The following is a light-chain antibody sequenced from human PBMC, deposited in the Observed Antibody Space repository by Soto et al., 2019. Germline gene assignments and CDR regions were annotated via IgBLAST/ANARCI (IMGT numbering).Light chain of an antibody. CDR2: AAS. Sequence: DIQMTQSPSSLSASVGDRVTITCRASQSISSYLNWYQQKPGKAHKLLIYAASSLQSGVPSRFSGSGSGTDFTLTIRSLQPEDFATYYCKQSYSTPHTFGGGTKVDIK. CDR1: QSISSY. V-gene: IGKV1-39*01. J-gene: IGKJ4*01. CDR3: KQSYSTPHT.